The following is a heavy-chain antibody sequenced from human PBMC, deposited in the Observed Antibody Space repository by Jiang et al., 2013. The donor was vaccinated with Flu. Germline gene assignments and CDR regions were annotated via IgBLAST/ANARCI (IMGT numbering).Heavy chain of an antibody. Sequence: GLVKPSQTLSLSCTVSGDSISSDDYYWSWIRQHPGKGLEWIGHIYYSGSTYYNPSLKSRVTISVDTSKNQFSLKLSSVTAADTAVYYCARVSHSIVGTKVGWAFDIWGQGTMVTVSS. CDR1: GDSISSDDYY. CDR3: ARVSHSIVGTKVGWAFDI. J-gene: IGHJ3*02. D-gene: IGHD1-26*01. V-gene: IGHV4-31*03. CDR2: IYYSGST.